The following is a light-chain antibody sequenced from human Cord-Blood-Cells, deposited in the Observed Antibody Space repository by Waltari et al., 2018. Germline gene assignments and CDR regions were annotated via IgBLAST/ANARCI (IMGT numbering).Light chain of an antibody. Sequence: DIQMTQSPSSLSASVGDRVTITCRASQSISSYLNWYQQKPGKAPKLLSYAASSLQSGVPSRFSGSGSGTDFTLTISSLQPEDFATYYCQQSYSTTFGGGTKVEIK. CDR1: QSISSY. J-gene: IGKJ4*01. CDR2: AAS. V-gene: IGKV1-39*01. CDR3: QQSYSTT.